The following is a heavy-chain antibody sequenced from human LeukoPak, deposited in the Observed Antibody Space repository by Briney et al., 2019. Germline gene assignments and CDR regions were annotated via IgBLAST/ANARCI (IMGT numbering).Heavy chain of an antibody. CDR2: ISGSGGST. V-gene: IGHV3-23*01. D-gene: IGHD2-15*01. CDR1: GFTFSSYA. CDR3: AKVSYLGCSGGSCYLHYFDY. Sequence: QPGGSLRLSCAASGFTFSSYAMSWVRQAPGKGLEWVSAISGSGGSTYYADSVKGRFTISRDNSKNTLYLQMNSLRAEDTAVYYCAKVSYLGCSGGSCYLHYFDYWGQGTLVTVSS. J-gene: IGHJ4*02.